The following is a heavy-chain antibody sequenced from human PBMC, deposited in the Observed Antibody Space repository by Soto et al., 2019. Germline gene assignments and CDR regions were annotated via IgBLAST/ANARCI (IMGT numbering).Heavy chain of an antibody. Sequence: EVQLLESGGGLVQPGGSLRLSCAASGFTFSSYAMSWVRQAPGKGLEWVSLISGSGGGTYYADSVKGRFTISRDNSKKTWYWQRNSRKAEETAVITGAKKAAEAPPDYWGREPWSPSPQ. CDR1: GFTFSSYA. CDR3: AKKAAEAPPDY. D-gene: IGHD6-25*01. J-gene: IGHJ4*02. V-gene: IGHV3-23*01. CDR2: ISGSGGGT.